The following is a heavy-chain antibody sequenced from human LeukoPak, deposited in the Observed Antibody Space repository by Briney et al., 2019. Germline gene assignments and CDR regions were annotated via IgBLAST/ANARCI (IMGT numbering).Heavy chain of an antibody. CDR3: ARAGIVVVEDAFDI. J-gene: IGHJ3*02. Sequence: SETLSLTCTVSGGSISSGSYYWSWIRQPAGKGLEWIGRIYTSGSTYYNPSLKSRVTISVDRSKNQFSLKLSSVTAADTAVYYCARAGIVVVEDAFDIWGQGTMVTVSS. CDR2: IYTSGST. V-gene: IGHV4-61*02. D-gene: IGHD2-21*01. CDR1: GGSISSGSYY.